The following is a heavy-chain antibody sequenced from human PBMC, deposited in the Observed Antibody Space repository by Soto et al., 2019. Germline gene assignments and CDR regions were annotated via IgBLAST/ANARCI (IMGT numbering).Heavy chain of an antibody. Sequence: EVQLLESGGGLVQPGGSLRLSCAASGFTFSSYAMRWVRQAPGKGLEWVSAISGSGGSTYYADSVKGRFTISRDNSKNALYLQMNSLRAEDTAVDYCARRGSGGYYNYWGQGTLVTVSS. CDR1: GFTFSSYA. J-gene: IGHJ4*02. CDR3: ARRGSGGYYNY. D-gene: IGHD1-26*01. CDR2: ISGSGGST. V-gene: IGHV3-23*01.